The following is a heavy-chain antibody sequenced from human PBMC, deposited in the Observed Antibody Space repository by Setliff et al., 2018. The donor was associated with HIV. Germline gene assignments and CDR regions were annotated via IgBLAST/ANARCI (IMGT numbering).Heavy chain of an antibody. J-gene: IGHJ4*02. CDR3: ARDAGGSVGNYYFDY. CDR1: GGSIGSHY. V-gene: IGHV4-59*11. CDR2: SHYSGSA. D-gene: IGHD2-15*01. Sequence: PSETLSLTCIVSGGSIGSHYWSWIRQPPGKGLEWIAYSHYSGSADYNPSLKSRVTISIDTSKSQLSLNLSSVTAADTAVYYCARDAGGSVGNYYFDYWGQGTLVTVSS.